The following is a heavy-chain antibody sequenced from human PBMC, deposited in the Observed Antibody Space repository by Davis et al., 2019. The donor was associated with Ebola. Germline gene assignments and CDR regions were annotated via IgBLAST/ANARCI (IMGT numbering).Heavy chain of an antibody. CDR3: ARVRGSGGGGARWFDP. J-gene: IGHJ5*02. V-gene: IGHV1-46*03. D-gene: IGHD6-19*01. Sequence: AASVKVSCKASGYTFTSYYMHWVRQAPGQGLEWMGIINPSGGSTSYAQKFQGRVTMTRDTSTSTAYMELSSLRSEDTAVYYWARVRGSGGGGARWFDPWGQGTLVTVSS. CDR1: GYTFTSYY. CDR2: INPSGGST.